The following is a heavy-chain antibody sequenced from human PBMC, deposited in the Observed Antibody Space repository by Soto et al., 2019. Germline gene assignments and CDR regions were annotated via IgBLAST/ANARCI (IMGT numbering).Heavy chain of an antibody. CDR3: ASSTLGDSSGWYAAGFDY. D-gene: IGHD6-13*01. Sequence: QVQLVESGGGVVQPGRSLRLSCAASGFTFSSYGMHWVRQAPGKGLEWVAVIWYDGSNKYYADSVKGRFTISRDNSKNTLYLQMNSLRAEDTAVYYCASSTLGDSSGWYAAGFDYWGQGTLVTVSS. CDR1: GFTFSSYG. V-gene: IGHV3-33*01. CDR2: IWYDGSNK. J-gene: IGHJ4*02.